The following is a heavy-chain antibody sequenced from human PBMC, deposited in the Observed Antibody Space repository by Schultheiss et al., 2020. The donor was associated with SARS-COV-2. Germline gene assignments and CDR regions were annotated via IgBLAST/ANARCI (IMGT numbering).Heavy chain of an antibody. Sequence: SQTLSLTCTVSGGSISSYYWSWIRQPPGKGLEWIGYIYYSGSTNYNPSLKSRVTISVDTSKNQFSLKLSSVTAADTAVYYCARQYYDFWTHLYYYYYGMDVWGQGTTVTVSS. D-gene: IGHD3-3*01. CDR1: GGSISSYY. CDR2: IYYSGST. V-gene: IGHV4-59*01. CDR3: ARQYYDFWTHLYYYYYGMDV. J-gene: IGHJ6*02.